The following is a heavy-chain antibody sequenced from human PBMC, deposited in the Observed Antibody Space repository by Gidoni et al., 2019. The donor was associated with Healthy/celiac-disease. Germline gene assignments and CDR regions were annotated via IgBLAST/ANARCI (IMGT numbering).Heavy chain of an antibody. J-gene: IGHJ4*02. D-gene: IGHD3-22*01. Sequence: EVQLVESGGGLVKPGGSLRLFCAASGFTFSNAWMSWVRQAPGKGLEWVGRIKSKTDGGTTDYAAPVKGRFTISRDDAKNTLYLQMNSLKTEDTAVYYCTGLNYYDSSGDYWGQGTLVTVSS. CDR2: IKSKTDGGTT. CDR1: GFTFSNAW. CDR3: TGLNYYDSSGDY. V-gene: IGHV3-15*01.